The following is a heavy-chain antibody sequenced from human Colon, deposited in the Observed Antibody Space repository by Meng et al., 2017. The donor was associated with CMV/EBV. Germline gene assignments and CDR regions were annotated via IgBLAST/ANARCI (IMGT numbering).Heavy chain of an antibody. Sequence: ASVKVSCKASGYTFSGYYIHWVRQAPGQGLEWMGWINPNSGGTNYAQKFQGRVTMTRDTSISTAYMELSRLRSDDTAVYYCAKDAIVAPRGGDHWGQGTLVTVSS. V-gene: IGHV1-2*02. CDR2: INPNSGGT. CDR3: AKDAIVAPRGGDH. J-gene: IGHJ4*02. CDR1: GYTFSGYY. D-gene: IGHD5-12*01.